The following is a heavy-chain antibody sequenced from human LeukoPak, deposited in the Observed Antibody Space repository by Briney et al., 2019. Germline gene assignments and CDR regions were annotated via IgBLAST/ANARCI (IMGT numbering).Heavy chain of an antibody. CDR2: IYKGGTP. CDR1: GFTVSSNY. V-gene: IGHV3-53*01. Sequence: GGSLRLSCAASGFTVSSNYVSWFRQAPGKGLEWVSVIYKGGTPYYADSVKGRFTISRDNSKNTLYLQMNNLRAEDTAVYYCARDQSAYGGAFDIWAKGQWPPSLQ. CDR3: ARDQSAYGGAFDI. D-gene: IGHD3-10*01. J-gene: IGHJ3*02.